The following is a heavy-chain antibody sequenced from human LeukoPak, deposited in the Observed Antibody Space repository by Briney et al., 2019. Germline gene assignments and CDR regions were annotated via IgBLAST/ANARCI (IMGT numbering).Heavy chain of an antibody. CDR3: ARAPKYCSGGSCYAVYYFDY. CDR2: IIPIFGTA. CDR1: GGTFSSYA. Sequence: VASVKVSCKASGGTFSSYAISWVRQAPGQGLEWMGGIIPIFGTANYAQKFQGRATITTDESTSTAYMELSSLRSEDTAVYYCARAPKYCSGGSCYAVYYFDYWGQGTLVTVSS. D-gene: IGHD2-15*01. J-gene: IGHJ4*02. V-gene: IGHV1-69*05.